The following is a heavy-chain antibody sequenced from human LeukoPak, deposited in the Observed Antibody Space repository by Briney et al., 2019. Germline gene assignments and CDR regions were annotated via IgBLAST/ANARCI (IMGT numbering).Heavy chain of an antibody. CDR3: ATLGYCSGGSCPKGSYYFDY. CDR2: ISSSSSYI. D-gene: IGHD2-15*01. CDR1: GFTFSSYS. V-gene: IGHV3-21*01. Sequence: GSLRLSCAASGFTFSSYSMNWVRQAPGKGLEWVSSISSSSSYIYYADSVKGRFTISRDNAKNSLYLQMNSLRAEDTAVYYCATLGYCSGGSCPKGSYYFDYWGQGTLVTVSS. J-gene: IGHJ4*02.